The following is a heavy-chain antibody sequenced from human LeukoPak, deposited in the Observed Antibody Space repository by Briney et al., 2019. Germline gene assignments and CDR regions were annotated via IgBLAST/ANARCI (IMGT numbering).Heavy chain of an antibody. CDR2: IIPIFGTA. Sequence: SVKVSCKASGGTFSSYAISWVRQAPGQGLEWRGGIIPIFGTANYAQKFQGRVTITTDESTSTAYMELSSLRSEDTAVYYCARDAVGYGDYAVYWGQGTLVTVSS. D-gene: IGHD4-17*01. CDR1: GGTFSSYA. J-gene: IGHJ4*02. V-gene: IGHV1-69*05. CDR3: ARDAVGYGDYAVY.